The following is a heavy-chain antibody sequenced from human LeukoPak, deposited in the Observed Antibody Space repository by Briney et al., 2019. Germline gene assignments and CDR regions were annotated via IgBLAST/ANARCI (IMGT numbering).Heavy chain of an antibody. CDR1: GYTFTGYY. CDR2: INPNSGGT. Sequence: AASVKVSCKASGYTFTGYYMHWVRQAPGQGLEWMGWINPNSGGTNYAQKFQGRVTMTRDTSISTAYMELSRLRSDDTAVYYCARDHYYSSGSYSGGPFDPWGQGTLVTVSS. D-gene: IGHD3-10*01. V-gene: IGHV1-2*02. CDR3: ARDHYYSSGSYSGGPFDP. J-gene: IGHJ5*02.